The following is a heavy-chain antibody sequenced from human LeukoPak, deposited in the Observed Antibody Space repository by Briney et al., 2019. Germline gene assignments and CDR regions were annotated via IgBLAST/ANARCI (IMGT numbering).Heavy chain of an antibody. CDR3: ASSGSYRFDY. CDR2: VNRDGSET. Sequence: GGSLRLSCAASGFALSSHWMTWVRQVPGRGPEWVANVNRDGSETYYLDSVKGRFTISRDNAKNSLYLQMNSLRDEDTAVYYCASSGSYRFDYWGQGTLVTVSS. J-gene: IGHJ4*02. V-gene: IGHV3-7*01. CDR1: GFALSSHW. D-gene: IGHD1-26*01.